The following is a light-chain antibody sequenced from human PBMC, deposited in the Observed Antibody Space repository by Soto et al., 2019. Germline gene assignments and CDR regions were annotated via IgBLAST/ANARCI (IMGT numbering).Light chain of an antibody. CDR1: SGSIASNY. J-gene: IGLJ3*02. CDR2: EGN. V-gene: IGLV6-57*01. CDR3: QSYGSSNFWV. Sequence: NFMLTQPHSVSASPGKTVTISCTRSSGSIASNYVHWYQQRPGSSPTTVIYEGNHRPSGVPDRFSGSIDSSSNSASLTISGLKTEDEADYYCQSYGSSNFWVFGGGTKLTVL.